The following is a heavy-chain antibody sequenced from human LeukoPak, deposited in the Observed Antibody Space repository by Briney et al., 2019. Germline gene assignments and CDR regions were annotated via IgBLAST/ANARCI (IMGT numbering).Heavy chain of an antibody. J-gene: IGHJ4*02. Sequence: GGSLRLSCAASGFTFSSYWMHWVRQAPGKGLVWVSRINSDGSSTSYADSVKGRFTISRDNAKNTLYLQMNSLRAEDTAVYYCARDPHSSSWYVRRPPFDYWGQGTLVTVSS. CDR2: INSDGSST. V-gene: IGHV3-74*01. CDR1: GFTFSSYW. D-gene: IGHD6-13*01. CDR3: ARDPHSSSWYVRRPPFDY.